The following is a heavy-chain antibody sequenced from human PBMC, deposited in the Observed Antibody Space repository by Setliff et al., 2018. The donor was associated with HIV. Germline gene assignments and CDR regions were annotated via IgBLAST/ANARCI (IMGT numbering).Heavy chain of an antibody. J-gene: IGHJ4*02. Sequence: GASVKVSCKASGYTFTDYYMHWVQQAPGKGLEWMGRVDPKNGKTLYAENLRGRITITADTSTDTAYMELNSLRSEDTAMYYCAKSRAYSSGWDFDYWGQGTLVTVS. CDR3: AKSRAYSSGWDFDY. CDR1: GYTFTDYY. V-gene: IGHV1-69-2*01. CDR2: VDPKNGKT. D-gene: IGHD6-19*01.